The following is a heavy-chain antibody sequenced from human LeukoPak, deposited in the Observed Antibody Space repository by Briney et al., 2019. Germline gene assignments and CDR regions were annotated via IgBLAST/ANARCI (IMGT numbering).Heavy chain of an antibody. V-gene: IGHV3-7*01. Sequence: GGSLRLSCAAFGFTFSSYWMSWVRQAPGKGLEWVANIKQDGSEKYYVDSVKGRFTISRDNAKNSPYLQMNSLRAEDTAVYYCARAHNWKYGSFDFWGQGTLVTVSS. CDR2: IKQDGSEK. J-gene: IGHJ4*02. CDR1: GFTFSSYW. CDR3: ARAHNWKYGSFDF. D-gene: IGHD1-7*01.